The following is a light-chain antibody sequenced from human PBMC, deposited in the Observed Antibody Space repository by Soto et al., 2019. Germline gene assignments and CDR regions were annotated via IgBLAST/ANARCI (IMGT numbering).Light chain of an antibody. V-gene: IGKV3-20*01. J-gene: IGKJ4*01. CDR3: QQCSSSPLT. CDR2: GAS. CDR1: QSVSSSY. Sequence: EIVLTQSPGTLSLSPGARATLSCRASQSVSSSYLVWYQQHPGQAHRLSIYGASSRATGIPDRFSGSGSGTDFTITISRLEPEDVEVYDCQQCSSSPLTSGGGTKVDIK.